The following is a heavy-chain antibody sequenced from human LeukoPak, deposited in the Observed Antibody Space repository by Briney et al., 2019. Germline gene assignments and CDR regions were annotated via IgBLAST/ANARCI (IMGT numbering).Heavy chain of an antibody. J-gene: IGHJ4*02. V-gene: IGHV4-39*01. CDR1: GGSISSSSYY. D-gene: IGHD3-22*01. CDR2: IYYSGST. Sequence: SETLSLTCTVSGGSISSSSYYWGWIRQPPGKGLEWIGSIYYSGSTYYNPSLKSLVPISVDTSKNQFSLKLSSVTAADTAVYYCARSYYYDSGAHWGQGTLVTVSS. CDR3: ARSYYYDSGAH.